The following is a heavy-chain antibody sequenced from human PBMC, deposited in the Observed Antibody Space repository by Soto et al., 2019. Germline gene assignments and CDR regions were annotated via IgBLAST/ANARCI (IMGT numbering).Heavy chain of an antibody. Sequence: QVQLVESGGGVVQPGRSLRLSCAASGFTFSSYGMHWVRQAPGKGLEWVAVIWYDGSNKYYADSVKGRFTISRDNSKNTLYLQMNRQRAEYTDGYYCASMVREGYYMDVWGKGTTVTVYS. D-gene: IGHD3-10*01. CDR3: ASMVREGYYMDV. V-gene: IGHV3-33*01. J-gene: IGHJ6*03. CDR1: GFTFSSYG. CDR2: IWYDGSNK.